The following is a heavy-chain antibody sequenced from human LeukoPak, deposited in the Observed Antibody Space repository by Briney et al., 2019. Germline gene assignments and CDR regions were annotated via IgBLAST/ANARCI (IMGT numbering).Heavy chain of an antibody. J-gene: IGHJ4*02. CDR1: GFTFSSYG. V-gene: IGHV3-48*04. D-gene: IGHD2-2*01. Sequence: GGSLRLSCAASGFTFSSYGMHWVRQAPGKGLEWVSYISSSGSTIYYADSVKGRFTISRDNARNSLYLQMNSLRAEDTAVYYCARETDSTLFDYWGQGTLVIVSS. CDR3: ARETDSTLFDY. CDR2: ISSSGSTI.